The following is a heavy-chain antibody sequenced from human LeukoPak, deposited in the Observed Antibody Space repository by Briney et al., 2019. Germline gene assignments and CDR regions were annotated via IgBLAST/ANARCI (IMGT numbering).Heavy chain of an antibody. CDR3: ARHGPYSSGWYPFDY. Sequence: GESLKISCKGSGYSFTSYWIGWVRQMPGKGLEWMGIIYPGDSDTRYSPSFQGQGTISADKSISTAYLQWSSLKASDTAMYYCARHGPYSSGWYPFDYWGQGTLVTVSS. V-gene: IGHV5-51*01. D-gene: IGHD6-19*01. CDR2: IYPGDSDT. CDR1: GYSFTSYW. J-gene: IGHJ4*02.